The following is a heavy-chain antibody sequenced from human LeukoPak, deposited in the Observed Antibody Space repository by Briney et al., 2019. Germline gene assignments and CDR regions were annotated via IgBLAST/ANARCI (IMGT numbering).Heavy chain of an antibody. D-gene: IGHD4-17*01. CDR3: MGADYGGR. V-gene: IGHV4-4*02. Sequence: SGTLSLTCTVSGAPIISNNWWSWVRQSPGKGLEWIGEIWYSGTTNYNPSLKSRLTISVDTSSNQFSLRLTSVTAADTAVYYCMGADYGGRWGQGTLVTVSS. CDR2: IWYSGTT. J-gene: IGHJ4*02. CDR1: GAPIISNNW.